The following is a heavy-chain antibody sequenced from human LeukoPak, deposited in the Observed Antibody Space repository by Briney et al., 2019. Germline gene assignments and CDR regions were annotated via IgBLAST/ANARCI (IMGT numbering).Heavy chain of an antibody. CDR2: ISAYNGNT. J-gene: IGHJ6*03. CDR3: ARWKYYDFWSGSSFYYYMDV. Sequence: ASVKVSCKASGYTFTSYGISWMPQAPGQGLEWMGWISAYNGNTNYAQKLQGRVTMTTDTSTSTAYMELRSLRSDDTAVYYCARWKYYDFWSGSSFYYYMDVWGKGTTVTVSS. CDR1: GYTFTSYG. V-gene: IGHV1-18*01. D-gene: IGHD3-3*01.